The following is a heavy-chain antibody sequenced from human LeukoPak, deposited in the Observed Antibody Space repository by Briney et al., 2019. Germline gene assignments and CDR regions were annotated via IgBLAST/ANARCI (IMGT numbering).Heavy chain of an antibody. CDR3: ARGGIAAVRGAFDI. CDR1: GFTFSSYG. Sequence: PGGSLRLSCAASGFTFSSYGMHWVRQAPGKGLEWVAFIRYDGSNKYYADSVKGRFTISRDNSKNTLYLQMNSLRAEDTAVYYCARGGIAAVRGAFDIWGQGTMVTVSS. D-gene: IGHD6-13*01. J-gene: IGHJ3*02. V-gene: IGHV3-30*02. CDR2: IRYDGSNK.